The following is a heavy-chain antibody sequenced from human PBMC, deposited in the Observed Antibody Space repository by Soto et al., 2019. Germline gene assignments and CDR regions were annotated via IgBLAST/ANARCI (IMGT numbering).Heavy chain of an antibody. D-gene: IGHD2-15*01. V-gene: IGHV3-30*18. J-gene: IGHJ6*02. CDR1: GFTFSSYG. Sequence: QVQLVESGGGVVQPGRSLRLSCAASGFTFSSYGMHWVRQAPGKGLEWVAVISYDGSNKYYADSVKGRFTISRDNSKNTLYLQMNSLRAEDTAVYYCAKDLRYCSGGSCYKYYYGMDVWGQGTTVTVSS. CDR3: AKDLRYCSGGSCYKYYYGMDV. CDR2: ISYDGSNK.